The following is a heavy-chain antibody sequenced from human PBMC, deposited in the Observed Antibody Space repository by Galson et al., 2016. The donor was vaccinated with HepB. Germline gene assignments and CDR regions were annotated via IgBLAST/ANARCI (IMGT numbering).Heavy chain of an antibody. CDR1: GFSFSDYY. CDR2: ISSDGNSI. Sequence: SLRLSCAASGFSFSDYYMSWNRQAPGQGLEWVSYISSDGNSIYYADSVKGRFTLSRDTAKNSLYLQMHSLGVEDAAMYFCARGSEPPERYSSSSDYFDSWGRGTLVTVSS. J-gene: IGHJ4*02. D-gene: IGHD6-6*01. V-gene: IGHV3-11*01. CDR3: ARGSEPPERYSSSSDYFDS.